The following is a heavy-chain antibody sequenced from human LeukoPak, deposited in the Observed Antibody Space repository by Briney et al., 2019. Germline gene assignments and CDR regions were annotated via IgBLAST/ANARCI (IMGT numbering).Heavy chain of an antibody. CDR3: AKDLMRDRWFGES. V-gene: IGHV3-48*01. J-gene: IGHJ5*02. CDR1: GFTFSSYS. Sequence: GGSLRLSCAASGFTFSSYSMNWVRQAPGKGLEWVSYISSSSSTIYYADSVKGRFTISRDNAENSLYLQMNSLRPEDTAVYYCAKDLMRDRWFGESWGQGTLVTVSS. D-gene: IGHD3-10*01. CDR2: ISSSSSTI.